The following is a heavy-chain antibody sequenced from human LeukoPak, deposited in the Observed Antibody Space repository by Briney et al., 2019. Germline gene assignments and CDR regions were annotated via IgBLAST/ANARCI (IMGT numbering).Heavy chain of an antibody. Sequence: VASVKVSCKASGYTFTSYGISWVRQAPGQGLEWMGWISAYNGNTNYAQKLQGRVTMTTDTSTSTAYRELRSLRSDDTAVYYCARVGSYLGFDYWGQGTLVTVSS. CDR2: ISAYNGNT. V-gene: IGHV1-18*01. J-gene: IGHJ4*02. D-gene: IGHD1-26*01. CDR3: ARVGSYLGFDY. CDR1: GYTFTSYG.